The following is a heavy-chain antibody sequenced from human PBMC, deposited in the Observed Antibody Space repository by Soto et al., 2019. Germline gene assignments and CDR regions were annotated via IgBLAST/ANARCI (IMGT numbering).Heavy chain of an antibody. CDR3: ARVGRYYDSSGYLVY. CDR1: GYTFTSYG. V-gene: IGHV1-46*01. J-gene: IGHJ4*02. Sequence: ASVKVSCKASGYTFTSYGISWVRQAPGQGLEWMGIINPSGGSTSYAQKFQGRVTMTRDTSTSTVYMELSSLRSEDTAVYYCARVGRYYDSSGYLVYWGQGTLVTVS. CDR2: INPSGGST. D-gene: IGHD3-22*01.